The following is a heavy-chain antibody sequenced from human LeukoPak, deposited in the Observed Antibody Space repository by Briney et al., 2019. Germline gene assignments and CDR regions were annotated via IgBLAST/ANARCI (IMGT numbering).Heavy chain of an antibody. Sequence: SETLSLTCAVYGGSFSGYYWSWIRQPPGKGLEWIGEINHSGGTNYNPSLKSRVTISVDTSKNQFSLKLNSVTAADTAVYYCARIDYNYYMDVWGKGTTVTISS. CDR3: ARIDYNYYMDV. CDR2: INHSGGT. J-gene: IGHJ6*03. V-gene: IGHV4-34*01. CDR1: GGSFSGYY.